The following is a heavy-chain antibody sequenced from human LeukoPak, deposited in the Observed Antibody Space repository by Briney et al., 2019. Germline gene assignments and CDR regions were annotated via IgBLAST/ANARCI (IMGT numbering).Heavy chain of an antibody. V-gene: IGHV4-30-4*01. J-gene: IGHJ4*02. CDR3: ARGAVTTDLYYFDY. CDR1: GGSISSGDYY. Sequence: SQTLSLTCTVSGGSISSGDYYWSWIRQPPGKGLEWIGYIYYSGSTYYNPSLKSRVTISVDPSKNQFSLKLSSVTAADTAVYYCARGAVTTDLYYFDYWGQGTLVTVSS. CDR2: IYYSGST. D-gene: IGHD4-17*01.